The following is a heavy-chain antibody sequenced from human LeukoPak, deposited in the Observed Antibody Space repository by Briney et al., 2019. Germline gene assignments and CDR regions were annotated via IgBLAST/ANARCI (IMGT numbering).Heavy chain of an antibody. V-gene: IGHV3-30-3*01. D-gene: IGHD1-26*01. CDR2: ISYDGSNK. CDR1: GFTFSSYA. J-gene: IGHJ4*02. CDR3: ARFHSSWLGATSCFDY. Sequence: PGGSLRLSCAASGFTFSSYAMHWVRQAPGKGLEWVAVISYDGSNKYYADSVKGRFTISRDNSKNTLYLQMNSLRAEDTAVYYCARFHSSWLGATSCFDYWGQGTLVTVSS.